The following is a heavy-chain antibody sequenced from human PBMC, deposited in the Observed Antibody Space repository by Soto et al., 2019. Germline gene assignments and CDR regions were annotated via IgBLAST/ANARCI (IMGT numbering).Heavy chain of an antibody. CDR3: ARGSLEYSSSTVSGY. Sequence: ASVKVSCKASGYTFTSYYMHWVRQAPGQGLEWMGIINPSGGSTSYAQKFQGRVTMTRDTSTSTVYMELSSLRSGDTAVYYCARGSLEYSSSTVSGYWGQGTLVTVSS. CDR1: GYTFTSYY. D-gene: IGHD6-6*01. CDR2: INPSGGST. J-gene: IGHJ4*02. V-gene: IGHV1-46*01.